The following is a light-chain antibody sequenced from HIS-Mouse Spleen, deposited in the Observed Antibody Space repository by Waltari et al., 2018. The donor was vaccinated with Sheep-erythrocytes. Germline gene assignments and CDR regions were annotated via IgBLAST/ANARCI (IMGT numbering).Light chain of an antibody. J-gene: IGLJ2*01. CDR3: SSYTSSSTLVV. CDR1: SSVVGGDNY. V-gene: IGLV2-14*03. Sequence: QSALTQPAPVSGSPGQSITTSCTGTSSVVGGDNYVSWYQQHPGKAPKLMIYDVSNRPSGVSNRFSGSKSGNTASLTISGLQAEDEADYYCSSYTSSSTLVVFGGGTKLTVL. CDR2: DVS.